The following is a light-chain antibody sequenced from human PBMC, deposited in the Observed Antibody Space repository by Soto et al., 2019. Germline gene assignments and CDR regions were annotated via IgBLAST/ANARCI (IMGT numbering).Light chain of an antibody. Sequence: HSVLTQPPSASGSPGQSVTISCTGTSSDVGAYNYVSWYQQHAGKAPKLVIYEVTKRPSGVPDRFSGSKSANTASLTVSGLQAEDEADYYCSSFASSNTWVFGGGTKVTVI. V-gene: IGLV2-8*01. J-gene: IGLJ3*02. CDR1: SSDVGAYNY. CDR2: EVT. CDR3: SSFASSNTWV.